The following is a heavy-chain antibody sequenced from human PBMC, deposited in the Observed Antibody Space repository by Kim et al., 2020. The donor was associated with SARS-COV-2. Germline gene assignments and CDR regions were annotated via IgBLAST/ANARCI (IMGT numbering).Heavy chain of an antibody. CDR2: IDPSDSYT. CDR1: GYSFTSYW. J-gene: IGHJ4*02. D-gene: IGHD5-12*01. V-gene: IGHV5-10-1*01. Sequence: GESLKISCKGSGYSFTSYWISWVRQMPGKGLEWMGRIDPSDSYTNYSPSFQGHVTISADKSISTAYLQWSSLKASDTAMYYCARLQSGGYSGYDYSDYWGQGTLVTVSS. CDR3: ARLQSGGYSGYDYSDY.